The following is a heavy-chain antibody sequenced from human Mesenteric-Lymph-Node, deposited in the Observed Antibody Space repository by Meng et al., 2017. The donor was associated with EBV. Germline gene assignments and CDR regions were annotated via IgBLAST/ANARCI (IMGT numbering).Heavy chain of an antibody. Sequence: VQMVQSGDEVKTPGASAKVSCKASGYSFSECDINWVRQATGPGLEWMRWMNPISGNTAYARKFLGRVTMTRDTSTGTAYMELSSLRSEDAAVYYCARGNTVTNPLDSWGQGTLVTVSS. CDR1: GYSFSECD. D-gene: IGHD4-17*01. CDR2: MNPISGNT. CDR3: ARGNTVTNPLDS. V-gene: IGHV1-8*01. J-gene: IGHJ4*02.